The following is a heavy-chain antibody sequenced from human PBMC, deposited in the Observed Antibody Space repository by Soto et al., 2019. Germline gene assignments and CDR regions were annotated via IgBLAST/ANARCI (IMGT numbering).Heavy chain of an antibody. CDR2: IYHSGST. D-gene: IGHD2-15*01. CDR3: ARGQVEAAQP. J-gene: IGHJ5*02. Sequence: QLQLQESGSGLVKPSQTLSLTCAVSGGSISSGGYSWSWIRQPPGKGLEWIGYIYHSGSTYYNPSLKSRVTISVDRSKNPFSLKLSPVTAAATAVYSCARGQVEAAQPWGQGTLVPVSS. V-gene: IGHV4-30-2*01. CDR1: GGSISSGGYS.